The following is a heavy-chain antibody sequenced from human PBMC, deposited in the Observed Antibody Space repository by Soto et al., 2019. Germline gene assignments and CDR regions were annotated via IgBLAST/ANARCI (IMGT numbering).Heavy chain of an antibody. D-gene: IGHD5-12*01. Sequence: GGSLRLSCAASGFTFSDYYMSWIRQAPGKGLEWVSYISSSGSTIYYADSVKGRFTISRDNAKNSLYLQMNSLRAEDTAVYYCARDRSIVATSRLDPWGQGTLVTVSS. J-gene: IGHJ5*02. CDR3: ARDRSIVATSRLDP. CDR2: ISSSGSTI. CDR1: GFTFSDYY. V-gene: IGHV3-11*01.